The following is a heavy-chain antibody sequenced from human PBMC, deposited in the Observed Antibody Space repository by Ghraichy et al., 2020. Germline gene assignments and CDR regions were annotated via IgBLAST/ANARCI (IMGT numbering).Heavy chain of an antibody. J-gene: IGHJ4*02. D-gene: IGHD6-19*01. CDR1: GFTFSSYE. CDR2: ISSSGSTI. V-gene: IGHV3-48*03. Sequence: GGSLRLSCAASGFTFSSYEMNWVRQAPGKGLEWVSYISSSGSTIYYADSVKGRFTISRDNAKNSLYLQMNSLRAEDTAVYYCARDSSSGWYYWGQGTLVTVSS. CDR3: ARDSSSGWYY.